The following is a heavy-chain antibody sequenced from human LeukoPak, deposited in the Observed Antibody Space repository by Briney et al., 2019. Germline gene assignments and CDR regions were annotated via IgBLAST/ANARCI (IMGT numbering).Heavy chain of an antibody. J-gene: IGHJ6*02. CDR3: ATPLTMVRGARYYYGMDV. D-gene: IGHD3-10*01. CDR2: ISGSGGST. CDR1: GFTFSSYA. Sequence: GGSLRLSCAASGFTFSSYAMSWVRQAPGKGLEWVSAISGSGGSTYYADSVKGRFTISRDNSKSTLYLQMNSLRAEDTAVYYCATPLTMVRGARYYYGMDVWGQGTTVTVSS. V-gene: IGHV3-23*01.